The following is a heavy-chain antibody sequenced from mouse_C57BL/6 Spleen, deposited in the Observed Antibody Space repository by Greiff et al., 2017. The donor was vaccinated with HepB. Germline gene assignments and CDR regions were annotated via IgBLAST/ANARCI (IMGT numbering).Heavy chain of an antibody. V-gene: IGHV1-63*01. CDR1: GYTFTNYW. Sequence: VKLQESGAELVRPGTSVKMSCKASGYTFTNYWIGWAKQRPGHGLEWIGDIYPGGGYTNYNEKFKGKATLTADKSSSTAYMQFSSLTSEDSAIYYCARQDKLHAMDYWGQGTSVTVSS. CDR3: ARQDKLHAMDY. CDR2: IYPGGGYT. D-gene: IGHD3-2*01. J-gene: IGHJ4*01.